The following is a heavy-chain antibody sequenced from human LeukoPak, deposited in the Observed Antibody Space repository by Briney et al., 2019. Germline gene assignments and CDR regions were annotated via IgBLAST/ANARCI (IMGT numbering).Heavy chain of an antibody. D-gene: IGHD5-12*01. CDR3: ARGSGGGYGYFDY. Sequence: TGGSLRLSCAASGFTFSTFAMIWVRQPPGKGLEWVSSIFPSGGEIHYADSVRGRFTISRDNSKSTLSLQMNSLRAEDTAVYYCARGSGGGYGYFDYWGQGTLVTVSS. J-gene: IGHJ4*02. V-gene: IGHV3-23*01. CDR1: GFTFSTFA. CDR2: IFPSGGEI.